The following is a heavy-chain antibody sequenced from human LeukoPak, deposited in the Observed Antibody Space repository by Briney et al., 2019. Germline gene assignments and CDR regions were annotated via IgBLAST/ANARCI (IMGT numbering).Heavy chain of an antibody. D-gene: IGHD3-9*01. CDR3: ARDPGQYYSILTGYSDY. CDR1: GFTFGDYA. Sequence: PGGSLRLSCAASGFTFGDYAMHWVRQAPGRGLEWVSGISWNSGNIGYADSVKGRFTISRDNAKNSLYLQMNNLRAEDTAVYYCARDPGQYYSILTGYSDYWGQGTLVTVSS. J-gene: IGHJ4*02. V-gene: IGHV3-9*01. CDR2: ISWNSGNI.